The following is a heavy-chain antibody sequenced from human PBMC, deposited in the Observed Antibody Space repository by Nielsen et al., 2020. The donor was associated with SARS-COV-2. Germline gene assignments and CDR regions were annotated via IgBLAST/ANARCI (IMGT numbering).Heavy chain of an antibody. CDR2: ISYDGSNK. Sequence: GESLKISCAASGFTFSSYAMHWVRQAPGKGLEWVAVISYDGSNKYYADSVKGRFTISRDNSKNTLYLQMNSLRAEDTAVYYCARDGNWNDGDYFDYWGQGTLVTVSS. CDR1: GFTFSSYA. J-gene: IGHJ4*02. V-gene: IGHV3-30*04. D-gene: IGHD1-1*01. CDR3: ARDGNWNDGDYFDY.